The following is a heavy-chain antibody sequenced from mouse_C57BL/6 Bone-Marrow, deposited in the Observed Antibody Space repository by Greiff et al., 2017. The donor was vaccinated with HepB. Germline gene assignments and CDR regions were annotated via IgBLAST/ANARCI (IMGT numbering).Heavy chain of an antibody. CDR2: IDPEDGDT. CDR1: GFNIKDYY. V-gene: IGHV14-1*01. J-gene: IGHJ4*01. CDR3: THITTVVATDAMDY. Sequence: SGAELVRPGASVKLSCTASGFNIKDYYMHWVKQRPEQGLEWIGRIDPEDGDTEYAPKFQGKATMTADTSSNTAYLQLSSLTSEDTAVYYCTHITTVVATDAMDYWGQGTSVTVSS. D-gene: IGHD1-1*01.